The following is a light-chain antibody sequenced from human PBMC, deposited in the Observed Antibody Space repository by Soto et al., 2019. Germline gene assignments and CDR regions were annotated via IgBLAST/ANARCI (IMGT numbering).Light chain of an antibody. CDR3: QSYDNTLSASV. Sequence: QSVLTQPPSVSGAPGQRVTISCTGSSSNIGATNVVHWYQQFPGRAPNLLIYGTTNRPSGVPDRFSGSQSGTSASLAITGLQAEDEADYYCQSYDNTLSASVFGGGTKLTVL. J-gene: IGLJ2*01. CDR2: GTT. CDR1: SSNIGATNV. V-gene: IGLV1-40*01.